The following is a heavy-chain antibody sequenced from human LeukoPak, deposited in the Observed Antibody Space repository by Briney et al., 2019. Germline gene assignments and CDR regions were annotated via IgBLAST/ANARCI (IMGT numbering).Heavy chain of an antibody. J-gene: IGHJ3*02. CDR2: IYHSGST. D-gene: IGHD3-22*01. V-gene: IGHV4-30-2*01. CDR1: GGSISSGGYS. CDR3: ARASGDYYDSSADAFDI. Sequence: SQTLSLTSAVSGGSISSGGYSWSWIRQPPGKGLEWIGYIYHSGSTYYNPSLKSRVTISVDRSKNQFSLKLSSVTAADTAVYYCARASGDYYDSSADAFDIWGQGTMVTVSS.